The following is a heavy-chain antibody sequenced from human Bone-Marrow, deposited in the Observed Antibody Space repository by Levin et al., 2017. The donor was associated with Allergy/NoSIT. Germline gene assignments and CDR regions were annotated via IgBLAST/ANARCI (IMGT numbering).Heavy chain of an antibody. J-gene: IGHJ4*02. V-gene: IGHV3-48*01. Sequence: GESLKISCAASGFTFSSYSLNWVRQAPGKGLEWVSYISPTGDTKIYADSVKGRFTISRDTAKNSLYLQMSSLRVDDTAVYFCARESRFGEPLDYWGKGTLVTVSS. CDR3: ARESRFGEPLDY. CDR1: GFTFSSYS. CDR2: ISPTGDTK. D-gene: IGHD3-10*01.